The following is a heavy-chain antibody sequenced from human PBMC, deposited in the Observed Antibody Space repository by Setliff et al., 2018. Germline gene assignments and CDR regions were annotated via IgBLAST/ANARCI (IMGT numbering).Heavy chain of an antibody. CDR3: ARHVGIRGRGYNYYYYYMDV. CDR1: GGSLRDSAIF. V-gene: IGHV4-39*01. J-gene: IGHJ6*03. CDR2: TYYNGDT. D-gene: IGHD3-10*01. Sequence: SETLSLTCTVSGGSLRDSAIFWGWIRQPPGKGLEWIGSTYYNGDTYHNPSLKSRVTMSVDTSRNQFSLKLSSVTAADTALYYCARHVGIRGRGYNYYYYYMDVWGKGTTVTVS.